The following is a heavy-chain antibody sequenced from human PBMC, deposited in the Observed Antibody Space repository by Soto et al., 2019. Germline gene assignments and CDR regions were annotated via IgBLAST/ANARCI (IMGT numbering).Heavy chain of an antibody. Sequence: PSETLSLTCTVSGGSISSYYWSWIRQPPGKGLEWIGYIYYSGSTNYNPSLKSRVTISVDTSKNQFSLKLSSVTAADTAVYYCARSRAGAFDIWGQGTMVTASS. CDR2: IYYSGST. CDR3: ARSRAGAFDI. V-gene: IGHV4-59*08. CDR1: GGSISSYY. J-gene: IGHJ3*02.